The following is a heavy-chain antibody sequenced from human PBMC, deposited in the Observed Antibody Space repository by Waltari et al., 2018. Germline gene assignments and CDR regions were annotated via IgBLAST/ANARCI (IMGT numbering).Heavy chain of an antibody. V-gene: IGHV4-39*02. D-gene: IGHD3-9*01. CDR1: GASISIKSYY. CDR2: LYYVGS. Sequence: QLQLQESGPGLVKPSETLSLSCTVAGASISIKSYYWGWIRQPPGKGLAWIGSLYYVGSNYNPSLQSRVTISADTSKNRLSLKLTSVTATDTAVYYCARRPYDILTGGFDSWGQGTLVTVSS. CDR3: ARRPYDILTGGFDS. J-gene: IGHJ4*02.